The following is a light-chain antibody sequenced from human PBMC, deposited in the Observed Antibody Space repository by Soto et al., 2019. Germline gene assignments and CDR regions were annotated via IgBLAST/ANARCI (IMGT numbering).Light chain of an antibody. CDR3: CSYAGSYTVL. Sequence: QSALTQPRSVSGSPGQSVTISCTGTSSDVGAYNYVSWYQQHPGKAPKLMIYDVSKRPSGVPDRFSGSKSGNTASLTISGLQAEDEADYYCCSYAGSYTVLFGGGTKVTVL. CDR2: DVS. V-gene: IGLV2-11*01. J-gene: IGLJ2*01. CDR1: SSDVGAYNY.